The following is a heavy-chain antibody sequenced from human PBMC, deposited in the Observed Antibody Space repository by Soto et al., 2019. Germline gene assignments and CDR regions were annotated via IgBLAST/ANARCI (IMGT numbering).Heavy chain of an antibody. J-gene: IGHJ6*02. V-gene: IGHV1-2*04. CDR3: AREAMGGGYTYSHGMDV. CDR2: INPNSGGT. Sequence: ASVKVSCKASGYTFTGYYMYWVRQAPGQGLEWMGWINPNSGGTNYAQKFQGWVTMTRDTSISTAYMELSRLRSDDTAVYYCAREAMGGGYTYSHGMDVWGQGTTVTVSS. D-gene: IGHD2-2*02. CDR1: GYTFTGYY.